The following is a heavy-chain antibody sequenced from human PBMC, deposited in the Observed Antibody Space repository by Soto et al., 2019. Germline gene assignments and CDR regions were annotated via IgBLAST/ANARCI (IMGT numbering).Heavy chain of an antibody. CDR1: GVSLECCA. V-gene: IGHV1-69*06. Sequence: GTSVEASSEEPGVSLECCAISSVRQAPGQGLEWMGGIIPIFGTANYAQKFQGRVTITADKSTSTAYMELSSLRSEDTAVYYCARDYGYSGQPTLVTLSS. J-gene: IGHJ4*02. CDR2: IIPIFGTA. CDR3: ARDYGY. D-gene: IGHD3-10*01.